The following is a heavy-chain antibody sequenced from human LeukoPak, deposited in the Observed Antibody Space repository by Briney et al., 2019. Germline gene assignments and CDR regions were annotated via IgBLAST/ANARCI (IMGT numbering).Heavy chain of an antibody. CDR2: IYTGGST. CDR3: ARGSISEAFDI. J-gene: IGHJ3*02. D-gene: IGHD6-6*01. Sequence: PSETLSLTCTVSGGSISSGSSFWTWIRQPAGKGLEWIGRIYTGGSTNYNPSLKSRVTISVDTSKNQFSLKLSSVTAADTAVYYCARGSISEAFDIWGQGTMVTVSS. CDR1: GGSISSGSSF. V-gene: IGHV4-61*02.